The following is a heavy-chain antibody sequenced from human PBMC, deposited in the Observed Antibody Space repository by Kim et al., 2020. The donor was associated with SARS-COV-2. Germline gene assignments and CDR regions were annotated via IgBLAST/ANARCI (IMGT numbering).Heavy chain of an antibody. J-gene: IGHJ6*02. D-gene: IGHD6-13*01. CDR1: GMIFSSYP. CDR2: IHGNGRDT. CDR3: AKDQSSTWNGGPYHYGMDV. V-gene: IGHV3-23*01. Sequence: GGSLRLSCEASGMIFSSYPMTWVRQAPGKGLEWVSTIHGNGRDTYYAESVKGRFIISRDNSKKTVSLQMSSLRDEDTGIYYCAKDQSSTWNGGPYHYGMDVWGQGTTVAVSS.